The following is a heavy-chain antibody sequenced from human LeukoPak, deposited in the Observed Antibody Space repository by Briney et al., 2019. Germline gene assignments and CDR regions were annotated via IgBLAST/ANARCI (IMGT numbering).Heavy chain of an antibody. D-gene: IGHD2-8*01. V-gene: IGHV3-48*04. CDR3: ARKVPNGPAFDY. CDR1: GFIFSSYS. CDR2: ISSGSINI. Sequence: GGSLRLSCAASGFIFSSYSVNWVRQAPGKGLEWVSSISSGSINIYYADSVKGRFTISRDNAKNSLYLQMKSLGAEDTAVYYCARKVPNGPAFDYWGQGTLVTVSS. J-gene: IGHJ4*02.